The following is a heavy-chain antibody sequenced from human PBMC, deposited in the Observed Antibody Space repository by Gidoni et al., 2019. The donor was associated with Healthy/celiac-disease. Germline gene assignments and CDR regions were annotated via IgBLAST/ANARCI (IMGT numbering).Heavy chain of an antibody. CDR3: AKGGYSSGWYEGDAFDI. CDR2: ISGSGGST. J-gene: IGHJ3*02. CDR1: GFTFSSYA. Sequence: EVQLLESGGGLVQPGGSLRLSCAASGFTFSSYAMSWVRQAPGKGLEWVSAISGSGGSTYYADSVKGRFTISRDNSKNTLYLQMNSLRAEDTAVYYCAKGGYSSGWYEGDAFDIWGQGTMVTVSS. V-gene: IGHV3-23*01. D-gene: IGHD6-19*01.